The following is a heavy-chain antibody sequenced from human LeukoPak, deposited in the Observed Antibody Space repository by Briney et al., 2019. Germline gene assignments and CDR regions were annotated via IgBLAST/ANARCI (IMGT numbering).Heavy chain of an antibody. J-gene: IGHJ4*02. CDR2: INHSGST. CDR3: ARGLPRTYYYDSSGYFDY. D-gene: IGHD3-22*01. V-gene: IGHV4-34*01. Sequence: SETLSVTCAVYGGSFSGYYWSWIRQPPGKGLEWIGEINHSGSTNYNPSLKSRVTISVDTSKNQFSLKLSSVTAADTAVYYCARGLPRTYYYDSSGYFDYWGQGTLVTVSS. CDR1: GGSFSGYY.